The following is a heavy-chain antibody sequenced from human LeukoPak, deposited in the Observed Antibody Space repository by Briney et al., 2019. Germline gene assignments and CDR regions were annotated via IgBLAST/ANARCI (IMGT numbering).Heavy chain of an antibody. V-gene: IGHV3-30*02. CDR3: AKDPDYYGSGDNWFDP. D-gene: IGHD3-10*01. J-gene: IGHJ5*02. CDR1: GFTFSSYA. Sequence: GGSLRLSCAASGFTFSSYAMHWVRQAPGKGLEWVAFIRYDGSNKYYADSVKGRFTISRDNSKNTLYLQMNSLRAEDTAVYYCAKDPDYYGSGDNWFDPWGQGTLVTVAS. CDR2: IRYDGSNK.